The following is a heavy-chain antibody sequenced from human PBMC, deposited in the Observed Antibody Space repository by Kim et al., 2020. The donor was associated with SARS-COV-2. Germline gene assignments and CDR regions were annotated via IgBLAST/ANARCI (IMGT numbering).Heavy chain of an antibody. CDR1: GFIFSSYW. J-gene: IGHJ6*02. Sequence: GGSLRLSCAASGFIFSSYWMSWVRQAPGKGLEWVANIKQDGSEKYYVDSVKGRFTISRDNAKNSLSLQMNSLRAEDTAVYYCARDRERVVVVPAAINGAYYYSAMDVWGQGTTVTVSS. V-gene: IGHV3-7*01. CDR3: ARDRERVVVVPAAINGAYYYSAMDV. CDR2: IKQDGSEK. D-gene: IGHD2-2*01.